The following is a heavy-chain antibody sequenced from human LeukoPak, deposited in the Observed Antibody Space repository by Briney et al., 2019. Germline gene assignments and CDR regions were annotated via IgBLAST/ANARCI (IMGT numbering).Heavy chain of an antibody. CDR1: GGSISSSSYY. D-gene: IGHD2-15*01. CDR3: ASQRKSLVVVAWSILPAQR. Sequence: PSETLSLTCTVSGGSISSSSYYWGWIRQPPGKGLEWIGSIYYSGSTYYNPSLKSRVTISVDTSKNQFSLKLSSVTAADTAVYYCASQRKSLVVVAWSILPAQRWGQGTLVTVSS. J-gene: IGHJ4*02. CDR2: IYYSGST. V-gene: IGHV4-39*01.